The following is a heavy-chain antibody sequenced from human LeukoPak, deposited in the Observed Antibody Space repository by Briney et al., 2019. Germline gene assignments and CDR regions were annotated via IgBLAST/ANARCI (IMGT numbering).Heavy chain of an antibody. CDR3: ARVRPNWNDGTFDC. D-gene: IGHD1-1*01. V-gene: IGHV4-4*07. J-gene: IGHJ4*02. CDR1: GASITNYY. Sequence: SETLSLTCTVSGASITNYYWSWIRQSAGKGLEWIGRIYPSGSTHSNPSLKSRVTMSLDTSKNQFSLGLSSVTAADTAVYYCARVRPNWNDGTFDCWGQGTLVTVSS. CDR2: IYPSGST.